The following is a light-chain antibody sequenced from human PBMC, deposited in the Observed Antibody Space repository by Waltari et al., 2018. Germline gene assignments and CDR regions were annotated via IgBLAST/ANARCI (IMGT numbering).Light chain of an antibody. CDR2: GNS. CDR1: SSNIGAGYD. J-gene: IGLJ3*02. V-gene: IGLV1-40*01. CDR3: QSYDSSLSGPHWV. Sequence: QSVLTQPPSVSGAPGQRVTISCTGSSSNIGAGYDVHWYQQLPGTAPKLLIYGNSNRPSGVPDRVSGSKSGTSASLAITGLQAEDEADYYCQSYDSSLSGPHWVFGGGTKLTVL.